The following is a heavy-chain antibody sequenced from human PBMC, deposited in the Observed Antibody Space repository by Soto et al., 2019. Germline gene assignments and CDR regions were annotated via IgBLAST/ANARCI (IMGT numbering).Heavy chain of an antibody. Sequence: PGGPLRPPCPSSEFTSSDNRMAWSRHAPGKGLESVGRIKSKTGGATTDYAAPVKGRFIISREDSKNMLYLQMTSVKTGDTAVYYCTTDFSSGWFFDHWGQGTLVTVSS. CDR1: EFTSSDNR. V-gene: IGHV3-15*01. D-gene: IGHD3-22*01. CDR2: IKSKTGGATT. J-gene: IGHJ4*01. CDR3: TTDFSSGWFFDH.